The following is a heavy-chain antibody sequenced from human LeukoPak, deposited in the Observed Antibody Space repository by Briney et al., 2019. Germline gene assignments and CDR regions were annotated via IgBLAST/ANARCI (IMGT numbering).Heavy chain of an antibody. J-gene: IGHJ4*02. CDR1: GGSINDYY. CDR2: FYSSGGT. D-gene: IGHD5-18*01. Sequence: SETLSLTCSVSGGSINDYYWNWIRQPAGKGLEWIGRFYSSGGTYYKPSLKSPVSISVDKSKNQFSLKLSSVTAADTAVYYCARGSYGHFDRWGQGTLVTVSS. V-gene: IGHV4-4*07. CDR3: ARGSYGHFDR.